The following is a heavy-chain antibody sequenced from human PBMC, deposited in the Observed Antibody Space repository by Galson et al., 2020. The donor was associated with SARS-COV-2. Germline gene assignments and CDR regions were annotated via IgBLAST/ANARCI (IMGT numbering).Heavy chain of an antibody. J-gene: IGHJ4*02. V-gene: IGHV3-9*01. Sequence: GGSLRLNCAASAFTFDDYSMHWVRQAQGKGLEWVTAPSWTCGNVRYADPVMGRFTTSRDNAKNALYLQMNRLRAEDPAFYCCAKDSTVLRGVISYMDYWGQGTLVTVSS. CDR3: AKDSTVLRGVISYMDY. CDR1: AFTFDDYS. CDR2: PSWTCGNV. D-gene: IGHD3-10*01.